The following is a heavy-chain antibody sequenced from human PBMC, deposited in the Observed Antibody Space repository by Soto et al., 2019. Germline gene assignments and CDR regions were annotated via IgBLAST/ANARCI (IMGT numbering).Heavy chain of an antibody. J-gene: IGHJ4*02. CDR1: GYTFTSYG. V-gene: IGHV1-18*01. CDR2: ISAYNGNT. CDR3: ARAPQSLTGPTFPLFEY. D-gene: IGHD1-20*01. Sequence: ASVKVSCKASGYTFTSYGISWVRQAPGQGLEWIGWISAYNGNTKYAQKLQGRVTMTTDKSTSTAYMELRSLRSDDTAVYFCARAPQSLTGPTFPLFEYWGQGTLVTVSS.